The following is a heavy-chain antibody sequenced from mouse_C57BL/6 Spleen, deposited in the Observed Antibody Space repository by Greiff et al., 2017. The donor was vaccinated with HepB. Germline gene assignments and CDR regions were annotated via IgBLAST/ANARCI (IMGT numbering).Heavy chain of an antibody. CDR2: ISSGGSYT. D-gene: IGHD1-1*01. CDR3: ARLITTVVGYFDV. Sequence: DVKLVESGGDLVKPGGSLKLSCAASGFTFSSYGMSWVRQTPDKRLEWVATISSGGSYTYYPDSVKGRFTISRDNAKNTLYLQMSSLKSEDTAMYYCARLITTVVGYFDVWGTGTTVTVSS. CDR1: GFTFSSYG. J-gene: IGHJ1*03. V-gene: IGHV5-6*02.